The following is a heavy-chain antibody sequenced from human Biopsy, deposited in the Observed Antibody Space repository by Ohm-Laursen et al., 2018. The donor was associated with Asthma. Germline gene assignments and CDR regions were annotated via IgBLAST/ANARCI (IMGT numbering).Heavy chain of an antibody. CDR1: GFTFSSYA. Sequence: SLRLSCSASGFTFSSYAVSWVRQTPDRGLEWVSGISTSGGSKYYADSVKGRFTLSRDNSKTTLSLQMNSLTEGDTAVYYCVKALGGGDGFDVWGLGTTVTVSS. CDR2: ISTSGGSK. V-gene: IGHV3-23*01. CDR3: VKALGGGDGFDV. J-gene: IGHJ3*01.